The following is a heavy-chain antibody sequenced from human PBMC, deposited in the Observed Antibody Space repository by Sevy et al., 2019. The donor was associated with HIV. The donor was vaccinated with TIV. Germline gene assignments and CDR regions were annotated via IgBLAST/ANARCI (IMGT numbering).Heavy chain of an antibody. D-gene: IGHD1-26*01. J-gene: IGHJ6*02. V-gene: IGHV1-69*13. CDR2: IIPIFGTA. CDR3: ARGDSGSYNYYYYGMDV. CDR1: GGTFSSYA. Sequence: ASVKVSCKVSGGTFSSYAISWVRQAPGQGLEWMGGIIPIFGTANYAQKFQGRVTITADESTSTAYMELSSLRSEDTAVYYCARGDSGSYNYYYYGMDVWGQGTTVTVSS.